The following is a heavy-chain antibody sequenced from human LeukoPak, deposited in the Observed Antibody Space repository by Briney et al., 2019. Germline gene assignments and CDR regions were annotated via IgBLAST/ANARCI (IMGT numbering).Heavy chain of an antibody. CDR1: GFTFSSYG. Sequence: GGSLRLSCAASGFTFSSYGMHGVRQAPGKGLEWVAFIRYDGSNKYYADSVKGRFTISRDNSKNTLYLQMNSLRAEDTAVYYCAKELTPRGYYYDSSGKFDYWGQGTLVTVSS. D-gene: IGHD3-22*01. CDR3: AKELTPRGYYYDSSGKFDY. V-gene: IGHV3-30*02. CDR2: IRYDGSNK. J-gene: IGHJ4*02.